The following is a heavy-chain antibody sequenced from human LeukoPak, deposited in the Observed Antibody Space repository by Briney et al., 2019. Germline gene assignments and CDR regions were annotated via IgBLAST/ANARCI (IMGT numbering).Heavy chain of an antibody. J-gene: IGHJ6*04. CDR3: AKQGQRGSGTINYEMDV. Sequence: GGSLRLSCAAPGSTLRSYAMYWVRQAPGEGLEWVSGINDSGSRTLYANFVRGQFTISRDNSKNTVFLQMNSLRPEDTAVYYCAKQGQRGSGTINYEMDVWGNGTTVTVSS. D-gene: IGHD3-10*01. CDR2: INDSGSRT. V-gene: IGHV3-23*01. CDR1: GSTLRSYA.